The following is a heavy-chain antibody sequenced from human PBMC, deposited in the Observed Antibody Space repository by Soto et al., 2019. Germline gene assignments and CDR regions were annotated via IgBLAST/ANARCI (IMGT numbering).Heavy chain of an antibody. CDR1: GFTFSSYS. CDR3: ARDPDTHIAAAGNYYYYYGMDV. V-gene: IGHV3-48*02. D-gene: IGHD6-13*01. J-gene: IGHJ6*02. CDR2: ISSSSSTI. Sequence: EVQLVESGGGLVQPGGSLRLSCAASGFTFSSYSMNWVRQAPGKGLEWVSYISSSSSTIYYADSVKGRFTISRDNAKNSLEQQMNSLRDEDTAVYYCARDPDTHIAAAGNYYYYYGMDVWGQGTTVTVSS.